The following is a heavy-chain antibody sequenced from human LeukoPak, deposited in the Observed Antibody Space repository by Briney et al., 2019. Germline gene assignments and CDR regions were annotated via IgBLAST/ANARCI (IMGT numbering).Heavy chain of an antibody. V-gene: IGHV1-46*01. Sequence: GSVKVSCKASGGTFSSYAISWVRQAPGQGLEWMGIINPSGGSTSYAQKFQGRVTMTRDTSTSTVYMELSSLRSEDTAVYYCAREILSYSSSWYAETHYYYYGMDVWGQGTTVTVSS. CDR1: GGTFSSYA. J-gene: IGHJ6*02. CDR3: AREILSYSSSWYAETHYYYYGMDV. D-gene: IGHD6-13*01. CDR2: INPSGGST.